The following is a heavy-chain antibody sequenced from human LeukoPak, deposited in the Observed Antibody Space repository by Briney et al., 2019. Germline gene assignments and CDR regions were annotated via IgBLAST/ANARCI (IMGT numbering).Heavy chain of an antibody. V-gene: IGHV4-30-4*08. CDR1: GGSISSGDYY. D-gene: IGHD6-19*01. J-gene: IGHJ3*02. CDR2: IYYSGST. Sequence: PSQTLSLTCTVSGGSISSGDYYWSWIRQPPEKGLEWIGYIYYSGSTYYNPSLKSRVTLSVDTSKNQFPLKLSSVTAADTAVYYCARFSSGWSDAFDIWGQGTMVTVSS. CDR3: ARFSSGWSDAFDI.